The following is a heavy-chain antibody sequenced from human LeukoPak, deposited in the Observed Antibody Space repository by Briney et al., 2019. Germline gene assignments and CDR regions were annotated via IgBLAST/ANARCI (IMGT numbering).Heavy chain of an antibody. J-gene: IGHJ3*02. Sequence: GGSLRLSCAASGFTFSNYAMSWVRQAPGKGLEWVSAISGSGGNTYYADSVKGRFTISRDNSKNTLYLQMNSLRADDTAVYYCAKDPSLPSGGISFDIWGQGTMVTVSS. V-gene: IGHV3-23*01. CDR1: GFTFSNYA. D-gene: IGHD2-15*01. CDR2: ISGSGGNT. CDR3: AKDPSLPSGGISFDI.